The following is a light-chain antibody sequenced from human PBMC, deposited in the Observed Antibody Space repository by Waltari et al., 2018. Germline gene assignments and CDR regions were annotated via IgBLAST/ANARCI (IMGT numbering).Light chain of an antibody. CDR3: VTWDDSLNGVV. J-gene: IGLJ2*01. V-gene: IGLV1-44*01. CDR2: SKN. Sequence: QSVVTQPPAASGTPGQRVTISCSGSTSNIGSNIVTWYQQVPGTGPKLLIHSKNQRPSGVPDRFSASKSGTSASLAINGLQSEDEADYYCVTWDDSLNGVVFGGGTKLTVL. CDR1: TSNIGSNI.